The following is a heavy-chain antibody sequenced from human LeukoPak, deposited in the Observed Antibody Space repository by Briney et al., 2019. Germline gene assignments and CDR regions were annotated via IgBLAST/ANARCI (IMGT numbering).Heavy chain of an antibody. CDR3: ARGEPIVVVPAAVNWFDP. CDR1: GYTFTGYY. D-gene: IGHD2-2*01. Sequence: ASVKVSCKASGYTFTGYYMHWVRQAPGQGLEWMGWINPNSGGTNYAQKFQGRVTMTRDTSISTAYMELSRLRSDDTAVYYCARGEPIVVVPAAVNWFDPWGQGTLVTVSS. J-gene: IGHJ5*02. CDR2: INPNSGGT. V-gene: IGHV1-2*02.